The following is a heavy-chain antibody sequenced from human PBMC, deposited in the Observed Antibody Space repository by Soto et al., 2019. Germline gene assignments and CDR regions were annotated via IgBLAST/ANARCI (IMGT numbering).Heavy chain of an antibody. CDR2: ISGSGGST. D-gene: IGHD3-16*01. Sequence: GGSLRLSCAASGFTFSSYAMSWVRQAPGKGLEWVSAISGSGGSTYYADSVKGRFTISRDNSKNTLYLQMNGLRAEDTAVYYCAKDQGGQNDAFDIWGQGTMVTVSS. V-gene: IGHV3-23*01. J-gene: IGHJ3*02. CDR3: AKDQGGQNDAFDI. CDR1: GFTFSSYA.